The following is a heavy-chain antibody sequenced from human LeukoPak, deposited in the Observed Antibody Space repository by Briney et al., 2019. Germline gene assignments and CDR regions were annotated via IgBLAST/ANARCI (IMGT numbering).Heavy chain of an antibody. V-gene: IGHV3-11*01. D-gene: IGHD2-21*02. CDR3: ARDSYCGGDCYFPNAYGMDV. Sequence: PGGSLRLYCAASGFTFSDYYMSWIRQAPGKGLEWVSYISSSGSTIYYADSVKGRFTISRDNAKNSLYLQMNGLRAEDTAVYYCARDSYCGGDCYFPNAYGMDVWGQGTTVTVSS. J-gene: IGHJ6*02. CDR1: GFTFSDYY. CDR2: ISSSGSTI.